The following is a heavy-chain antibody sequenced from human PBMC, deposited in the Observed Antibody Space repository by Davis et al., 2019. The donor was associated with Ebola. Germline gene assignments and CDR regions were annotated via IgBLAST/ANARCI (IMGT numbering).Heavy chain of an antibody. D-gene: IGHD3-9*01. CDR2: ISYDGGNQ. J-gene: IGHJ6*02. CDR1: GFTFSTHA. V-gene: IGHV3-30*04. CDR3: AREYNDILFSGMDV. Sequence: GESLKISCAASGFTFSTHAMHWVRQAPGKGLEWVTFISYDGGNQDYADSVKGRFTISRDNSKNTLHLQMNSLRAEDTAVYYCAREYNDILFSGMDVWGQGTTVTVSS.